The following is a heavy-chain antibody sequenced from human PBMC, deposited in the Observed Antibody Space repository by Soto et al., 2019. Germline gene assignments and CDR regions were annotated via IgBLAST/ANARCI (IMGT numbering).Heavy chain of an antibody. CDR3: ARDFRDYSPRYGMDV. D-gene: IGHD3-16*01. CDR1: GYTFTSYG. V-gene: IGHV1-18*01. Sequence: QVQLVQSGAEVKKPGASVKVSCKASGYTFTSYGVSWVRQAPGQGLEWMGWISAYNGNTNYAQKLQGRVTMTTDTSTNTAYMELRSLRSDDTAVYYCARDFRDYSPRYGMDVWGQGTTVTVSS. CDR2: ISAYNGNT. J-gene: IGHJ6*02.